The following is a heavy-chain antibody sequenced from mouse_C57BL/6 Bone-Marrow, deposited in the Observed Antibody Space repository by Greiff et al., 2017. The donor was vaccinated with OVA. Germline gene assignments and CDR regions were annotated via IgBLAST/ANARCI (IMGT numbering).Heavy chain of an antibody. CDR2: ISYSGST. CDR3: ARELRFYYFDY. J-gene: IGHJ2*01. CDR1: GYSITSGYD. D-gene: IGHD1-1*01. Sequence: EVQLVESGPGMVKPSQSLSLTCTVPGYSITSGYDWHWIRHFPGNKLEWMGYISYSGSTNYNPSIKSRIAITHDTSKNHFFLKLNSVTTEDTATYYCARELRFYYFDYWGQGTTLTVSS. V-gene: IGHV3-1*01.